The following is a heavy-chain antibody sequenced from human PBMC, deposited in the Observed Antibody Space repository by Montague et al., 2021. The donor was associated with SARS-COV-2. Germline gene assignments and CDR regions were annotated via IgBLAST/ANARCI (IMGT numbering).Heavy chain of an antibody. J-gene: IGHJ5*02. CDR3: AKGGCSGGSCYLYNWFDP. CDR2: IYSGYPNT. V-gene: IGHV3-23*03. CDR1: GFTFSSHA. D-gene: IGHD2-15*01. Sequence: SLRLSCAASGFTFSSHAMSWVRQAPGKGLEWVSVIYSGYPNTYYXDSVKGRFTISRDNSKNTLYLQMNSLRAEDTAVYYCAKGGCSGGSCYLYNWFDPWGQGTLVTVSS.